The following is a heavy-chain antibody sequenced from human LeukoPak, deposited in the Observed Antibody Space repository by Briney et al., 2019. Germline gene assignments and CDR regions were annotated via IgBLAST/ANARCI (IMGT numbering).Heavy chain of an antibody. D-gene: IGHD1-14*01. V-gene: IGHV3-74*01. CDR3: SRDFNGRNDF. CDR1: GFTFSSHW. CDR2: INPDGSRT. J-gene: IGHJ4*02. Sequence: GGSLRLSCAASGFTFSSHWMHWVRQAPGKGLVWVSRINPDGSRTDYAESVKGRFTISRDNAKNTLSLEMNSLGDEDTAVYYCSRDFNGRNDFWGQGTLVTVSS.